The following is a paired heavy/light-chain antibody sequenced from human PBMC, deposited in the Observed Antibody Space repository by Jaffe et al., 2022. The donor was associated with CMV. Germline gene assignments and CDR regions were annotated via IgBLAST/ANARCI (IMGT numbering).Heavy chain of an antibody. D-gene: IGHD3-10*01. Sequence: EVQLVESGGDLVNPGGSLRLSCSASGFTFSNAWMNWVRQAPGKGLEWVARIKSKDDGGTTNYAGSVDGRFTISRDDSEKKVYLQMNSLRTEDTAIYFCAADARIGGRWFDPWGQGALVVVSS. J-gene: IGHJ5*02. CDR3: AADARIGGRWFDP. V-gene: IGHV3-15*01. CDR1: GFTFSNAW. CDR2: IKSKDDGGTT.
Light chain of an antibody. Sequence: DIQMTQSPSSLSASVGDRVTFTCRASQNVKGHLNWYQQKPGKAPKLLISAISSLQSGVPSRFSGSGSETEFTLTINSLQPEDFASFYCQQSYDLPYTFGQGTKLEIK. CDR2: AIS. CDR3: QQSYDLPYT. V-gene: IGKV1-39*01. CDR1: QNVKGH. J-gene: IGKJ2*01.